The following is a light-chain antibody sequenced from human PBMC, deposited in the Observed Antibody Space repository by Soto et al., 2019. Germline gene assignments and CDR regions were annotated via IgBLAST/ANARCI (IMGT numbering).Light chain of an antibody. CDR1: SSDVGGYNY. CDR3: SSYTSSDTYV. CDR2: SVS. J-gene: IGLJ1*01. V-gene: IGLV2-14*03. Sequence: HSVLTQPASVSGSPVQSITSSCTGTSSDVGGYNYVSWYQHHPGKAPKLMISSVSSRPSGVSNRFSGSKSGNTASLTISGLQPEDEADYYCSSYTSSDTYVFGTGTKATV.